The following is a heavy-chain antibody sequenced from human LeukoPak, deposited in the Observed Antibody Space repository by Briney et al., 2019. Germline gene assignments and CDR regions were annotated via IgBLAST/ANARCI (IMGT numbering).Heavy chain of an antibody. CDR1: GGSISSSYW. V-gene: IGHV4-4*02. Sequence: SGTLSLTCTVSGGSISSSYWWSWVRQPPGKGLEWIGEISHSGSTNYNPSLKSRVTMSVDKAKNQFSLKLNSVTAADTAVYYCARGGGEADYFDYWGQGTLVTVSS. D-gene: IGHD2-21*01. CDR3: ARGGGEADYFDY. J-gene: IGHJ4*02. CDR2: ISHSGST.